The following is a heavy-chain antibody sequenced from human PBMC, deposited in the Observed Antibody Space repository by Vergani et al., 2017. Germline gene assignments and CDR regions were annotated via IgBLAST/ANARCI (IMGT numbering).Heavy chain of an antibody. V-gene: IGHV1-69*18. CDR2: IIPISGTT. D-gene: IGHD2/OR15-2a*01. CDR3: ASRSTLLY. J-gene: IGHJ4*02. Sequence: QVQLVQSGAEVMQPGSSVKVSCKASGATFSTYTMNWVRQAPGQGLEWMGNIIPISGTTNYAQKFQGRVTITADESTSTAYMEVNRLRSEDTAMYYCASRSTLLYWGQGTLVTVSS. CDR1: GATFSTYT.